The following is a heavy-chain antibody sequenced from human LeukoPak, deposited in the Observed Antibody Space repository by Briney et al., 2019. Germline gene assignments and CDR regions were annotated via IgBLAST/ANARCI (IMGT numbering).Heavy chain of an antibody. D-gene: IGHD6-6*01. CDR2: IIPILGIA. CDR3: ARVVRYSSSSYPDY. V-gene: IGHV1-69*04. Sequence: ASVKVSCKASGGTFSSYAISWVRQAPGQGLEWMGRIIPILGIANYAQKFQGRVTITADKSTSTAYMELSSLRSEDTAVYYCARVVRYSSSSYPDYWGQGTLVTVSS. J-gene: IGHJ4*02. CDR1: GGTFSSYA.